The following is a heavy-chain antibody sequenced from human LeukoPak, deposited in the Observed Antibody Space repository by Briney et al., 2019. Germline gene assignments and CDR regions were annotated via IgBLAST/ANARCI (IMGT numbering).Heavy chain of an antibody. CDR1: GYTFTGYY. D-gene: IGHD2-2*02. CDR2: INPNSGGT. Sequence: ASVKVSCKASGYTFTGYYMHWVRQAPGQGLEWMGWINPNSGGTNYAQKFQGRVTMTRDTSISTAYMELSRLRSDDTAVYYCARDPGYCSSTSCYTEVGHASYYCGMDVWGQGTTVTVSS. J-gene: IGHJ6*02. V-gene: IGHV1-2*02. CDR3: ARDPGYCSSTSCYTEVGHASYYCGMDV.